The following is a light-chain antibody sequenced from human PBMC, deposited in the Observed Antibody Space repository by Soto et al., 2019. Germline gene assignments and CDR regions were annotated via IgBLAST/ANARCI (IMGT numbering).Light chain of an antibody. Sequence: AIQMTQSPSSLSASVGDRVTITCRASQDIRNDLGWYQGKAGQAPKLLIYAASNLQSGVPSRFSGSGSGTDFTLTISSLQPEDFATYYCLQDYNYPWTFGQGTKVEI. CDR1: QDIRND. J-gene: IGKJ1*01. CDR3: LQDYNYPWT. CDR2: AAS. V-gene: IGKV1-6*01.